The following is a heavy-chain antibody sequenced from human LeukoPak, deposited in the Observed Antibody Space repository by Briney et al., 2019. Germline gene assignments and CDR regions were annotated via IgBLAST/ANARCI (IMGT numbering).Heavy chain of an antibody. V-gene: IGHV5-10-1*01. CDR1: GYSFTSYW. CDR3: VRGHQSGGWYGGMDV. D-gene: IGHD6-19*01. CDR2: IDPSDSYT. J-gene: IGHJ6*04. Sequence: GESLKISCKGSGYSFTSYWISWVRQMPGKGLEWMGRIDPSDSYTNYSPSFQGHVTISADKSISTAYLQWSSLKASDTAMYYCVRGHQSGGWYGGMDVWGKGTTVTVSS.